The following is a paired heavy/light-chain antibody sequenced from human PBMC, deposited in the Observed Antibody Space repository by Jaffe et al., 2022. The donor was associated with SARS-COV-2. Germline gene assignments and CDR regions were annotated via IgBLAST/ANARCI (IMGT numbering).Heavy chain of an antibody. D-gene: IGHD6-13*01. Sequence: QVQLQESGPGLVKPSETLSLTCTVSGGSINGYFWNWIRRPAGKGLEWIGRVYTSGTTNYNPSLKSRVSVSVDSSRNQFSLTLNSVTAADTAVYYCARGPQYGDSSSWYFDLWGQGTLVTVSP. CDR2: VYTSGTT. CDR3: ARGPQYGDSSSWYFDL. V-gene: IGHV4-4*07. CDR1: GGSINGYF. J-gene: IGHJ4*02.
Light chain of an antibody. J-gene: IGLJ2*01. Sequence: QAVLTQPSSLSASPGASASLTCTLRSGFNVGTYRIYWYQQKPGSPPQYLLRYKSDSDKLQGSGVPSRFSGSKDVSANAGILLISGLESEDEGDYYCMIWHSGAVVFGGGTTLTVL. CDR2: YKSDSDK. V-gene: IGLV5-45*03. CDR3: MIWHSGAVV. CDR1: SGFNVGTYR.